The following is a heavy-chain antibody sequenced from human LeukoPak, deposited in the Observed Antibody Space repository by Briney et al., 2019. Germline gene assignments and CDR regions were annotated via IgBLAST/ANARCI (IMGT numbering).Heavy chain of an antibody. D-gene: IGHD3-9*01. CDR3: ARGDYDILTGLIYYYYGMDV. CDR1: AYTFSTYA. CDR2: INVNRGNT. V-gene: IGHV1-8*01. Sequence: AAVRDSSMHSAYTFSTYALNRGRQAPGRGLERRAWINVNRGNTGYAQKFQGRVTMTRNTSISTAYMELSSLRSEDTAVYYCARGDYDILTGLIYYYYGMDVWGQGTTVTVSS. J-gene: IGHJ6*02.